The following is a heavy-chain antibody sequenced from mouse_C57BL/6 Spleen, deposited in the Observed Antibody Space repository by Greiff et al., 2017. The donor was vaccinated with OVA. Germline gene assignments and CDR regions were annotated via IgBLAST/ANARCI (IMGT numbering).Heavy chain of an antibody. CDR3: ARSEILRYAMDY. J-gene: IGHJ4*01. Sequence: QVQLQQPGTELVKPGASVKLSCKASGYTFTSYWMPWVKQRPGQGLEWIGNINPSIGGTNYNEKFKSKATLTVDKSSSTAYMQLSSLTSEDSAVYYCARSEILRYAMDYWGQGTSVTVSS. D-gene: IGHD1-1*01. CDR2: INPSIGGT. CDR1: GYTFTSYW. V-gene: IGHV1-53*01.